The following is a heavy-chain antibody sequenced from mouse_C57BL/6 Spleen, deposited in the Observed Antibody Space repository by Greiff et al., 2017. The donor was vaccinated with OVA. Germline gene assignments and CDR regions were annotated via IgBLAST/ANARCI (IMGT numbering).Heavy chain of an antibody. CDR3: ARKGGNYVGYAMDY. CDR1: GFSLTSYG. V-gene: IGHV2-2*01. D-gene: IGHD2-1*01. J-gene: IGHJ4*01. Sequence: VQRVESGPGLVQPSQSLSITCTVSGFSLTSYGVHWVRQSPGKGLEWLGVIWSGGSTDYNAAFISRLSISKDNSKSQVFFKMNSLQADDTAIYYCARKGGNYVGYAMDYWGQGTSVTVSS. CDR2: IWSGGST.